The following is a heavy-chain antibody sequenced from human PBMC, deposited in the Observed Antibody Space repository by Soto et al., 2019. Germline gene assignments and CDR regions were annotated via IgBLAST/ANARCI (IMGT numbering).Heavy chain of an antibody. D-gene: IGHD6-6*01. CDR3: ARDSSSSGGQVWFDP. V-gene: IGHV1-2*02. CDR2: INPNSGGT. Sequence: ASVKVSCKASGYTFTGYYMHWVRQAPGQGLEWMGWINPNSGGTNYAQKFQGRVTMTRDTSISTAYMELSGLRSDDTAVYYCARDSSSSGGQVWFDPWGQGTLVTVSS. CDR1: GYTFTGYY. J-gene: IGHJ5*02.